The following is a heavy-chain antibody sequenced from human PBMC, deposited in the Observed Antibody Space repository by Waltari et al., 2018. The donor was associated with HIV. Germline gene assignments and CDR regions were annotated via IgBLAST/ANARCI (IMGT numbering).Heavy chain of an antibody. V-gene: IGHV3-64*01. CDR3: ARDKNASIAAAAY. CDR2: ISSNGGST. CDR1: GFTLRSYA. D-gene: IGHD6-13*01. J-gene: IGHJ4*02. Sequence: EVQLVESGGGLVQPGGSLRLSCAAPGFTLRSYAMHWVRQAPGKGLEYVSAISSNGGSTYYANSVKGRFTISRDNSKNTLYLQMGSLRAEDMAVYYCARDKNASIAAAAYWGQGTLVTVSS.